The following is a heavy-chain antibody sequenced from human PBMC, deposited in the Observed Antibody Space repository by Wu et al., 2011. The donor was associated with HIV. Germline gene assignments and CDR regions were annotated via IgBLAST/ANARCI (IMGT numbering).Heavy chain of an antibody. CDR1: GYTFTGYY. CDR2: INPNSGGT. Sequence: QVQLVQSGAEVKKPGASVKVSCKASGYTFTGYYMDWVRQAPGQGLEWMGWINPNSGGTNYAQKFQGRVTIDRGTRPSAQPTSDLSEARNLTTPAVYYCARVEGMGSGRFFTEADESDV. CDR3: ARVEGMGSGRFFTEADESDV. J-gene: IGHJ3*01. V-gene: IGHV1-2*02. D-gene: IGHD3-10*01.